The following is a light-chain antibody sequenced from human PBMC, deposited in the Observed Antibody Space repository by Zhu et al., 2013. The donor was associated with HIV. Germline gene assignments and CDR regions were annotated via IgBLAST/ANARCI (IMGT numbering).Light chain of an antibody. J-gene: IGLJ2*01. CDR2: GNS. Sequence: QSVLTQPPSVSGAPGQRVTISCTGSSSNIGAGYDVHWYQQLPGTAPKLLIYGNSNRPSGVPDRFSGSKSGTSASLAITGLQAEDEADYFCSSYTSSSTLAVVFGGGTKLTVL. CDR3: SSYTSSSTLAVV. V-gene: IGLV1-40*01. CDR1: SSNIGAGYD.